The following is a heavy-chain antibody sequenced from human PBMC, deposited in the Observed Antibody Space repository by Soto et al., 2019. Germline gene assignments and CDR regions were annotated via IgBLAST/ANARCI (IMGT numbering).Heavy chain of an antibody. CDR3: ARREIQGPIDY. V-gene: IGHV4-28*01. CDR1: GYSISSSNW. CDR2: IYYSGTT. J-gene: IGHJ4*02. D-gene: IGHD1-26*01. Sequence: QVQLQESGPGLVKPSDTLSLTCAVSGYSISSSNWWGWIRQPPGKGLEWIGYIYYSGTTYYNPSLKSRVTMSVDTSKHQFYLKLTSVTAVDTAVYYCARREIQGPIDYWGKGSLVTVSS.